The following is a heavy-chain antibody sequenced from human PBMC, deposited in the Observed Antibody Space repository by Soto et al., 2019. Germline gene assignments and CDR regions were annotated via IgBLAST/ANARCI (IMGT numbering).Heavy chain of an antibody. CDR1: GGSISSYY. J-gene: IGHJ5*02. CDR2: IYYSGST. V-gene: IGHV4-59*08. CDR3: AIHESSSTSCYVWWFDP. D-gene: IGHD2-2*01. Sequence: PSETLSLTCTVSGGSISSYYRSWIRQPPGKGLEWIGYIYYSGSTNYNPSLKSRVTISVDTSKNQFSLKLSSVTAADTAVYYCAIHESSSTSCYVWWFDPWGQGTLVTVSS.